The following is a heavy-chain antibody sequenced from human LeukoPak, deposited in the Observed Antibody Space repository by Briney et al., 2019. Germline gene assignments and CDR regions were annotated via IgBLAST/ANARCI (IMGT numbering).Heavy chain of an antibody. J-gene: IGHJ4*02. Sequence: ASVKVSCKASGYTFTSYAMHWVRQAPGQRLEWMGWINGGNGNTKYSQKFQGRVTITRDTSARTAYMELSSLRSEDTAVYYWAGEVYVDIVATILDYWGQGTLVTVSS. D-gene: IGHD5-12*01. CDR2: INGGNGNT. CDR3: AGEVYVDIVATILDY. CDR1: GYTFTSYA. V-gene: IGHV1-3*01.